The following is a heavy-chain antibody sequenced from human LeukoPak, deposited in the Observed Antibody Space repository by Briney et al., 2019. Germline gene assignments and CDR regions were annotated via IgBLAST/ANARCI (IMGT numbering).Heavy chain of an antibody. D-gene: IGHD3-9*01. CDR2: VYYTGST. CDR3: ARAPGYFDWSP. J-gene: IGHJ5*02. V-gene: IGHV4-39*01. Sequence: SETLSLTCTVSGGSISGTTSYWGWIRQPPGKGLEWIGIVYYTGSTYYNPSLKSRLTISVDTSKNQLSLKLNSVTAADTAVYYCARAPGYFDWSPWGQGTLVTVSS. CDR1: GGSISGTTSY.